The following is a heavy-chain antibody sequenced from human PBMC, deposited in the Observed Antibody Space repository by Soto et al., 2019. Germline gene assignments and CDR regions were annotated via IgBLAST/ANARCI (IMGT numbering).Heavy chain of an antibody. CDR2: IIPIFGTA. J-gene: IGHJ6*01. CDR3: ARDSRCIAGDFLGCRYYYYGMDV. CDR1: GGTFSSYA. V-gene: IGHV1-69*12. Sequence: QVQLVQSGAEVKKPGSSVKVSCKASGGTFSSYAISWVRQAPGQGLEWMGGIIPIFGTANYAQKFQGRVTITADESTSTDYMELRSLRSEETAVYYCARDSRCIAGDFLGCRYYYYGMDVWGQGTTVTVSS. D-gene: IGHD6-13*01.